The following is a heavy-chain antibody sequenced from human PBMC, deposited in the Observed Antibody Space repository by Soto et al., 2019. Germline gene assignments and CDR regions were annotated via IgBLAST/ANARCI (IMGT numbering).Heavy chain of an antibody. CDR2: NTGSGSST. J-gene: IGHJ4*02. Sequence: EVQLLDSGGGLVQPGGSLRLSCAASGFTFSTYAMSWVRQAPGKGLEWVSTNTGSGSSTYYADSVKGRFTIPSDNSKNALPLQVNSLRAEDTAAYYCPKDLYGDYGGVDYWGQGTLVTVSS. CDR1: GFTFSTYA. CDR3: PKDLYGDYGGVDY. V-gene: IGHV3-23*01. D-gene: IGHD4-17*01.